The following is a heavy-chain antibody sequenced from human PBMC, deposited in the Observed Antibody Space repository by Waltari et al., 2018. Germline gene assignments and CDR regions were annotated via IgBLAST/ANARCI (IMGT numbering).Heavy chain of an antibody. J-gene: IGHJ6*02. V-gene: IGHV1-69*01. CDR2: IIPIFGTE. D-gene: IGHD1-1*01. CDR3: ERGLGGTGGPFYYYYGMDV. Sequence: QVQLVQSGAEVKKPGSSVKVSCKASGGTFSSYAISWVRQDPGQGLEWMGVIIPIFGTENYAQKVQGRVTITADESTSTAYMELSSLRSEDTAVYYCERGLGGTGGPFYYYYGMDVWGQGTTVTVS. CDR1: GGTFSSYA.